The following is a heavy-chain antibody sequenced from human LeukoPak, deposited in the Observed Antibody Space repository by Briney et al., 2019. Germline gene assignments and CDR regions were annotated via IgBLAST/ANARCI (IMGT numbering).Heavy chain of an antibody. CDR2: IYSGGST. CDR3: AKVGVPAYYYDSSEGAFDI. J-gene: IGHJ3*02. V-gene: IGHV3-66*01. CDR1: GFTVSSNY. Sequence: GGSLRLSCAASGFTVSSNYMSWVRQAPGKGLEWVSVIYSGGSTYYADSVKGRFTISRDNSKNTLYLQMNSLRAEDTAVYYCAKVGVPAYYYDSSEGAFDIWGQGTMVTVSS. D-gene: IGHD3-22*01.